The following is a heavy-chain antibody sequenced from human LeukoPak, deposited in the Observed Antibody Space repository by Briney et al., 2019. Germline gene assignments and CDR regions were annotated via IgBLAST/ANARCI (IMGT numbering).Heavy chain of an antibody. CDR1: AFTFSSYA. CDR2: ISGSGGST. J-gene: IGHJ4*02. V-gene: IGHV3-23*01. CDR3: AKDYGGNSRFDY. Sequence: GGSLRLSCAASAFTFSSYAMSWVRQAPGKGLEWVSAISGSGGSTYYADSVKGRFTISRDNSKNTLYLQMNSLRAEDTAVYYCAKDYGGNSRFDYWGQGTLVTVSS. D-gene: IGHD4-23*01.